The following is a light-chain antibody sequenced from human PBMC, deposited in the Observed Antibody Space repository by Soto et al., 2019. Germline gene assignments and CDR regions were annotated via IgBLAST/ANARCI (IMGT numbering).Light chain of an antibody. Sequence: EIVMTQSPATLSVSPGERAILSCRASQSVSNNYLAWDQQKPGQAPRLLIYGASNRAAGIPDRFSGSGSGTDFTLTITRLQPEDFAVYYCQQYGSSGTFGQGTKVDIK. CDR1: QSVSNNY. J-gene: IGKJ1*01. V-gene: IGKV3-20*01. CDR3: QQYGSSGT. CDR2: GAS.